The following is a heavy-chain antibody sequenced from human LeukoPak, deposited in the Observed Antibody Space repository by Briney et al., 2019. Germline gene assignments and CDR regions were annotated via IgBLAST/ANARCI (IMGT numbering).Heavy chain of an antibody. J-gene: IGHJ5*02. CDR2: IIPIFGTA. V-gene: IGHV1-69*05. CDR3: ARETMYYDSSGYWFDP. D-gene: IGHD3-22*01. Sequence: GSSVKVSCKASGGTFSSYAISWVRQAPGHGLEWMGGIIPIFGTANYAQKFQGRVTITTDESTSTAYMELSSLRSEDTAVYYRARETMYYDSSGYWFDPWGQGTLVTVSS. CDR1: GGTFSSYA.